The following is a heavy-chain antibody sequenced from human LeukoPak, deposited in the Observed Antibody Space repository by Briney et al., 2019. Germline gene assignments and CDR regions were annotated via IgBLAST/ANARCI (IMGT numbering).Heavy chain of an antibody. J-gene: IGHJ5*02. V-gene: IGHV1-2*02. CDR1: GYTFTGYY. Sequence: GASVTVSCKASGYTFTGYYMHWVRQAPGQGLEWMGWINPNSGGTNYAQKFQGRVTMTRDTSISTAYMELSRLRSDDTAVYYCAREEAYCGGDCSSRPYNWFDPWGQGTLVTVSS. CDR2: INPNSGGT. CDR3: AREEAYCGGDCSSRPYNWFDP. D-gene: IGHD2-21*01.